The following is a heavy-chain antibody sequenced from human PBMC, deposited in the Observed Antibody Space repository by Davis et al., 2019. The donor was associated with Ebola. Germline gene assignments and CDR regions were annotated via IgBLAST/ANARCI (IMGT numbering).Heavy chain of an antibody. CDR3: ARDEIVVVAAATSPYYYYGMDV. CDR2: INPGGGST. Sequence: AASVKVSCKASGYTFTNYYMHWVRQAPGQGLEWMGIINPGGGSTSYAKKFQGRVTMTRDTSTSTVYMELSSLRSEDTAIYYCARDEIVVVAAATSPYYYYGMDVWGKGTTVTVSS. J-gene: IGHJ6*04. D-gene: IGHD2-15*01. CDR1: GYTFTNYY. V-gene: IGHV1-46*01.